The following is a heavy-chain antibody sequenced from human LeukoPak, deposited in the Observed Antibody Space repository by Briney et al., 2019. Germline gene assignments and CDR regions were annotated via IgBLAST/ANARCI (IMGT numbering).Heavy chain of an antibody. CDR1: GGSISSGYY. J-gene: IGHJ4*02. V-gene: IGHV4-38-2*02. Sequence: SETLSLTCTVSGGSISSGYYWGWIRQPPGKGLEWIGSIYHSGSTYYNPSLKTRVTISIDTSKIQFSLKLSSVTAADTAVYYCAREQVVVVPAAATHFDYWGQGTLVTVSS. D-gene: IGHD2-2*01. CDR3: AREQVVVVPAAATHFDY. CDR2: IYHSGST.